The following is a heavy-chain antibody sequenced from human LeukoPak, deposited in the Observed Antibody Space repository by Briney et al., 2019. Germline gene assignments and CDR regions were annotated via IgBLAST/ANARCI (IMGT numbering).Heavy chain of an antibody. CDR2: IYYSGST. D-gene: IGHD2-15*01. V-gene: IGHV4-59*01. CDR1: GGSISSYY. CDR3: ARGCSGGSCSDAFDI. Sequence: PSETLSLTCAVSGGSISSYYWSWIRQPPGKGLEWIGYIYYSGSTNYNPSLKSRVTISVDTSKNQSSLKLSSVTAADTAVYYCARGCSGGSCSDAFDIWGQGTMVTVSS. J-gene: IGHJ3*02.